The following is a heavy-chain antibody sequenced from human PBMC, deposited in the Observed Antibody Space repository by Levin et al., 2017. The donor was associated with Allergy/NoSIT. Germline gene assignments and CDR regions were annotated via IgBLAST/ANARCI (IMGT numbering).Heavy chain of an antibody. Sequence: ASVKVSCKISGYTLSEVAMHWVRKAPGKGLEWMGGIDPEDAEIIYAQKFQGRVTMTEDTSTDTAYMELSSLTSEDTAVYYCAKLLTGFYYGMNVWGQGPRSPSP. J-gene: IGHJ6*02. CDR3: AKLLTGFYYGMNV. CDR1: GYTLSEVA. CDR2: IDPEDAEI. D-gene: IGHD3-9*01. V-gene: IGHV1-24*01.